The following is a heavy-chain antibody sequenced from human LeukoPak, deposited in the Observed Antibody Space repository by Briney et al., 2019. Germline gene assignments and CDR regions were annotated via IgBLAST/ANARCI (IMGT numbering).Heavy chain of an antibody. J-gene: IGHJ5*02. V-gene: IGHV4-59*08. Sequence: SATLSLTCTVSGGSISSYYWSWIRPPPGKGLEWIGYIYYSGSTNYNPSLKSRVTISVDTSKNQFSLKLSSVTAADTAVYYCARQVRPYSSGWCFWFDPWGQGTLVTVSS. D-gene: IGHD6-19*01. CDR1: GGSISSYY. CDR2: IYYSGST. CDR3: ARQVRPYSSGWCFWFDP.